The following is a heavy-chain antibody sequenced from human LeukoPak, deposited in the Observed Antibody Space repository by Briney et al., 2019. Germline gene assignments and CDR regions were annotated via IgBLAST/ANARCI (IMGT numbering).Heavy chain of an antibody. D-gene: IGHD3-10*01. J-gene: IGHJ4*02. V-gene: IGHV3-23*01. CDR1: GFTFNTYA. CDR2: ISGSSGNT. Sequence: GGSLRLSCAASGFTFNTYAMSWVRQAPGQGLEWFSDISGSSGNTYYADSVKGRFTISRDNSKITLYLQMNSLRAEDTAVYYCAKDRDYYGSGSYTYFDYWGQGTLVTVSS. CDR3: AKDRDYYGSGSYTYFDY.